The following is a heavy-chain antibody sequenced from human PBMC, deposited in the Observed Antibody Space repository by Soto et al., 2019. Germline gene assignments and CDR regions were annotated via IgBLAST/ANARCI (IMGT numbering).Heavy chain of an antibody. J-gene: IGHJ3*02. V-gene: IGHV3-11*01. CDR3: ARRYSGGRAFDI. D-gene: IGHD5-12*01. Sequence: QVQLVESGGGLVRPGESLRLSCAASEFTCSDYYMSWIRQAPGKGLEWVSYISSSGNTIYYADSVKGRFTISRDNAKNSLYLQMNSLRAEDTAVYYCARRYSGGRAFDICGQGTMVTVSS. CDR1: EFTCSDYY. CDR2: ISSSGNTI.